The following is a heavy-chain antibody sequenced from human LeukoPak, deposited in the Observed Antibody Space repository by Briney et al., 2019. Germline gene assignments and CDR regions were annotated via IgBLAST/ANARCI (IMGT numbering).Heavy chain of an antibody. J-gene: IGHJ3*02. Sequence: SVKVSCKASGGTFSSYGISWVRQAPGQGLEWMGGIIPMFGTSDHAQKFQGRVTITADESTTTVYMELSGLRSEDTAVYYCARGVVAVHDAFDIWGHGTMVTVSS. CDR3: ARGVVAVHDAFDI. CDR1: GGTFSSYG. CDR2: IIPMFGTS. D-gene: IGHD3-22*01. V-gene: IGHV1-69*01.